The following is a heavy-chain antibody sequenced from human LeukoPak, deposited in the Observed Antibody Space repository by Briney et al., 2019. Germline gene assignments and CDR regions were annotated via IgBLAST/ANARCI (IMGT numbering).Heavy chain of an antibody. CDR1: GGSISSSNW. CDR3: ARLSLRGGY. J-gene: IGHJ4*02. Sequence: SETLSLTCAVSGGSISSSNWWSWVRQPPGKGLEWIGEIYYSGSTYYNPSLKSRVTISVDTSKNQFSLKLSSVTAADTAVYYCARLSLRGGYWGQGTLVTVSS. V-gene: IGHV4-4*02. D-gene: IGHD3-10*01. CDR2: IYYSGST.